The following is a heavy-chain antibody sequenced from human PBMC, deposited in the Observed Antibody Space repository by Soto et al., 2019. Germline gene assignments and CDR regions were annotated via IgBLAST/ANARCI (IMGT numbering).Heavy chain of an antibody. CDR2: IAPDASQI. V-gene: IGHV3-30-3*01. CDR3: AKEELGYYGSGSYYY. J-gene: IGHJ4*02. Sequence: PGGSLRLSCAASGFTFSGKTMYWVRQAPGKGLEWVALIAPDASQIHYADSVKGRFTISRDNSKNTLYLQMNSLRAEDTAVYYCAKEELGYYGSGSYYYWGQGTLVTVSS. D-gene: IGHD3-10*01. CDR1: GFTFSGKT.